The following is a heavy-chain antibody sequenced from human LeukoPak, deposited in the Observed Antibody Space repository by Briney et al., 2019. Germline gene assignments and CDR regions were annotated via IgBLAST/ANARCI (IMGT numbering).Heavy chain of an antibody. CDR3: AKDFTANYDFWSGYPH. V-gene: IGHV3-23*01. J-gene: IGHJ4*02. CDR1: GFTFSNYA. CDR2: ISGSGGST. Sequence: GGSLRLSCAAPGFTFSNYAMSWVRQAPGKGLDWVSAISGSGGSTYYADSVKGRFTISRDNSKNTLYLQMNSLRAEDTAVYYCAKDFTANYDFWSGYPHWGQGTLVTVSS. D-gene: IGHD3-3*01.